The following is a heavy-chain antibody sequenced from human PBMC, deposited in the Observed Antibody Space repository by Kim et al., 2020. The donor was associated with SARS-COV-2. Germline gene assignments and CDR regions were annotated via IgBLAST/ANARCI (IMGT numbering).Heavy chain of an antibody. D-gene: IGHD3-3*01. V-gene: IGHV3-21*01. CDR3: AREGRITIFGVVIPKDYYMDV. Sequence: GGSLRLSCAASGFTFSSYSMNWVRQAPGKGLEWLSSISSSSSYIYYADSVKGRFTISRDNAKNSLYLQMNSLRAEDTAVYYCAREGRITIFGVVIPKDYYMDVWGKGTTVTVSS. CDR2: ISSSSSYI. CDR1: GFTFSSYS. J-gene: IGHJ6*03.